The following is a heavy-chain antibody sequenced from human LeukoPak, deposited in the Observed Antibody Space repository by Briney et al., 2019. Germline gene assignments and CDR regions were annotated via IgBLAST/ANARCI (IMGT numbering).Heavy chain of an antibody. V-gene: IGHV3-74*01. CDR3: ARLSTTSSPFDY. J-gene: IGHJ4*02. CDR2: INSDGSST. CDR1: GFIFSSYW. D-gene: IGHD2-2*01. Sequence: GGSLRLSCAASGFIFSSYWMHWVRQAPGKGLVWVSRINSDGSSTSYADSVKGRFTISRDNAKNTLYLQMNSLRAEDTAVYYCARLSTTSSPFDYWGQGTLVTVSS.